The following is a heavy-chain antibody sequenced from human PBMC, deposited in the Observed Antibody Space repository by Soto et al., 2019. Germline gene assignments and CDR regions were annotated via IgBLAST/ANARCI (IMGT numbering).Heavy chain of an antibody. CDR3: ARDRTSVNWYFDL. D-gene: IGHD2-2*01. V-gene: IGHV4-59*01. CDR1: GDSISSYY. J-gene: IGHJ2*01. Sequence: QVQLQESGPGLVKPSETLSLTCTVSGDSISSYYWSWIRRPPGKGLEWIGYIHYTGNTNHNPSLKSRVTISVDTSKKQFSLKLSAVTAADMAVYYCARDRTSVNWYFDLWGRGTLVSVYS. CDR2: IHYTGNT.